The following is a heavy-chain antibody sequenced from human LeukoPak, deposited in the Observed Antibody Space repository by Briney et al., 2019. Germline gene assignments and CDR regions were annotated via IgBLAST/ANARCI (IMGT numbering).Heavy chain of an antibody. CDR1: GFTFSSYG. V-gene: IGHV3-30*18. Sequence: GGSLRLSCAASGFTFSSYGMHWVRQAPGKGLEWVAVISYDGSNKYYADSVKGRFTISRDNSKNTLYLQMNSLRAEDTAVYYCAKDGEDYGVGYFDYWGQGTLVTVSS. J-gene: IGHJ4*02. CDR3: AKDGEDYGVGYFDY. D-gene: IGHD4-17*01. CDR2: ISYDGSNK.